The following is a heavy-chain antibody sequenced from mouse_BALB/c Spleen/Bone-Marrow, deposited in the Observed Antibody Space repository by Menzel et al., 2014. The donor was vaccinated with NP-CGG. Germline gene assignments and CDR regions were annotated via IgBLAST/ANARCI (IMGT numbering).Heavy chain of an antibody. Sequence: VQLQQSGAELVKPGASVKLSCTASGFNIKDTYMHWVKQRPEQGLEWIGRIDPANGNTKYDPKFQGKATITADTSSNTSYLQLSSLTSEDTAVYYCARWEYYAMDYWGQGTSVTVSS. D-gene: IGHD4-1*01. CDR1: GFNIKDTY. V-gene: IGHV14-3*02. CDR2: IDPANGNT. J-gene: IGHJ4*01. CDR3: ARWEYYAMDY.